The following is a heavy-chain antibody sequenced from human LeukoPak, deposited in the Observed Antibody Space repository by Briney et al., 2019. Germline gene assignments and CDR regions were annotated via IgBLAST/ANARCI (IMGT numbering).Heavy chain of an antibody. V-gene: IGHV1-18*01. CDR1: GYTFTSYG. Sequence: ASVKVSCKASGYTFTSYGISWVRQAPGQGLEWMGWISAYNGNTNYAQKLQGRVTMTTDTSTSTAYMELRSLRSDDTAVYYCARGLKQWLVHYYYYGMDVWGQGTTVIVSS. CDR3: ARGLKQWLVHYYYYGMDV. D-gene: IGHD6-19*01. CDR2: ISAYNGNT. J-gene: IGHJ6*02.